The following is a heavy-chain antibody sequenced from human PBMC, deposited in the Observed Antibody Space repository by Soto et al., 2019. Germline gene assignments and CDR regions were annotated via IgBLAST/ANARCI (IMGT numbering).Heavy chain of an antibody. D-gene: IGHD6-19*01. V-gene: IGHV4-59*01. J-gene: IGHJ5*02. Sequence: TLSLTCTVSGVSIISYYWRWILQPPEKGLEWIGYIYYSGSTNYNPSLKSRVPISVDTSKNQFSLKLSYVTAADTAVYYCARHSSGCYTWFDPWGQGTLVTAS. CDR2: IYYSGST. CDR1: GVSIISYY. CDR3: ARHSSGCYTWFDP.